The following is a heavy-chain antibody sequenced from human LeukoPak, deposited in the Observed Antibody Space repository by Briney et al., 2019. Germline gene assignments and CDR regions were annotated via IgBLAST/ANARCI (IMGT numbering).Heavy chain of an antibody. Sequence: PSETLSLTCTVSGGSISSSSYYWGWIRQPPGKGLEWIGSIYYSGSTYYNPSLKSRVTISVDTSKNQFSLKLSSVTAADTAVYYCARADTVEGPGWFDPWGQGTLVTVSS. CDR1: GGSISSSSYY. D-gene: IGHD4-17*01. V-gene: IGHV4-39*07. CDR2: IYYSGST. CDR3: ARADTVEGPGWFDP. J-gene: IGHJ5*02.